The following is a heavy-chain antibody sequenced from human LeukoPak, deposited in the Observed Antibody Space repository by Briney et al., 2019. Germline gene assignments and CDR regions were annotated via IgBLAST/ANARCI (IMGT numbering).Heavy chain of an antibody. D-gene: IGHD1-1*01. CDR2: IRNKAKKYTT. Sequence: GGSLRLSCAASGFTFSDHYMDWVRQAPGKGLEWVGRIRNKAKKYTTEYAASVKGRFTISRDDSRNTLYLRMNSLKTDDTAVYFCTTGQDTTPHDGYWGQGTLVTVS. V-gene: IGHV3-72*01. CDR3: TTGQDTTPHDGY. CDR1: GFTFSDHY. J-gene: IGHJ4*02.